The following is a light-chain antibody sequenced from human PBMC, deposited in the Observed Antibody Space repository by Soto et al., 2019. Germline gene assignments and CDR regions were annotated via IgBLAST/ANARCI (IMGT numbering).Light chain of an antibody. J-gene: IGLJ1*01. CDR1: SSDVGSYNL. CDR3: CSYAGSGTFYV. Sequence: QSALTQPASVSGSPGQSITISCTGTSSDVGSYNLVSWYQQHPGKAPKLMIYEGNKRPSGVSNRFSGSKSGNTASLTISGLQAEDEADYYCCSYAGSGTFYVFGTGTKVTVL. V-gene: IGLV2-23*03. CDR2: EGN.